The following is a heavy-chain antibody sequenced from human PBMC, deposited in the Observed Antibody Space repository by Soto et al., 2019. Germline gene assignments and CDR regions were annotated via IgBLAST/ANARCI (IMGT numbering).Heavy chain of an antibody. CDR2: LIPILGIA. Sequence: QVQLVHSGDEVKKPGSSMKVSCKAAGDTFSRHTISWVRQAPGQGLEWMGRLIPILGIANYAQKFQGRVTITTDKSTSTADVELMNLIYKDTSFYYGASVADFYTVTEDCYYYMDVWGKGTTVTVSS. V-gene: IGHV1-69*02. CDR3: ASVADFYTVTEDCYYYMDV. CDR1: GDTFSRHT. D-gene: IGHD4-17*01. J-gene: IGHJ6*03.